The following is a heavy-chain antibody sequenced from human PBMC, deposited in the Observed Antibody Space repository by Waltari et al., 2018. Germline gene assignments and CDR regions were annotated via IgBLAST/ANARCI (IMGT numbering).Heavy chain of an antibody. CDR3: ARYCSTTSCNGEHKKSFDY. Sequence: QVQLQESGPGLVKPSETLSLTCTVPGGSISSHYWTWIRQPPGKGLEWIGYIYYNGTTNYNPSLNSRVTISVDTSKNQFSLKLSSVTAADTAVYYCARYCSTTSCNGEHKKSFDYWGQGTLVTVSS. D-gene: IGHD2-2*01. J-gene: IGHJ4*02. CDR2: IYYNGTT. CDR1: GGSISSHY. V-gene: IGHV4-59*11.